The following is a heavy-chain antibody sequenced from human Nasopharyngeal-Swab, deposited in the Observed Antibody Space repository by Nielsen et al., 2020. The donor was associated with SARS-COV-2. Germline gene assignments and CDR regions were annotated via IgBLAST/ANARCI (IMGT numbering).Heavy chain of an antibody. V-gene: IGHV3-7*03. CDR2: IKQDGSGK. J-gene: IGHJ6*02. Sequence: GESLKISCAASGFTFGSYCMSWVRQAPGKGLEWVANIKQDGSGKCYVDSVKGRFTISRDNAKNSLYLQMNSLRAEDTAVYYCARDITTGSSTEVYYYNYGMDVWGQGTTVTVSS. D-gene: IGHD1-1*01. CDR3: ARDITTGSSTEVYYYNYGMDV. CDR1: GFTFGSYC.